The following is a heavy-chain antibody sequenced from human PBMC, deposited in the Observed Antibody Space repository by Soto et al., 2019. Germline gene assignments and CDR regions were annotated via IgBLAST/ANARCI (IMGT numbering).Heavy chain of an antibody. Sequence: PSETLSLTCALYGGSFSGYYWSWIRQPPGKGLEWIGEINHSGSTNYNPSLKSRVTISVDTSKTQFSLKLSSVTAADTAVYYCARAPGYYGSGSYYNPRYNWFDPWGQGTLVTVSS. D-gene: IGHD3-10*01. CDR2: INHSGST. V-gene: IGHV4-34*01. J-gene: IGHJ5*02. CDR1: GGSFSGYY. CDR3: ARAPGYYGSGSYYNPRYNWFDP.